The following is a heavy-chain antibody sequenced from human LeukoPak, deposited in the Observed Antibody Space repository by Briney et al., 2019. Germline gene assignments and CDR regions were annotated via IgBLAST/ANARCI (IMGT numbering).Heavy chain of an antibody. Sequence: SVKVSCKASGGTFSSYTINWVRQAPGQGLEWMGGIIPIFGTANYAQKFQDRVTITRDTSASTAYMELSSLRSEDTALYYCAREGGAWILWGQGTLVTVSS. D-gene: IGHD5-12*01. CDR2: IIPIFGTA. CDR1: GGTFSSYT. CDR3: AREGGAWIL. J-gene: IGHJ4*02. V-gene: IGHV1-69*05.